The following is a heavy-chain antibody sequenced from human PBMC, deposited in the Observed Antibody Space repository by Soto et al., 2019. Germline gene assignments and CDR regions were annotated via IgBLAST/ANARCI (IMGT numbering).Heavy chain of an antibody. CDR3: ARHPAWGALQARLDF. CDR1: GYSFSSYW. D-gene: IGHD7-27*01. V-gene: IGHV5-51*01. J-gene: IGHJ6*02. Sequence: GESRKNSCKVSGYSFSSYWVAWVRQQPGKGLEWMGFIYPGDSDTRYSPSFQGQVTISADKPIATAYLQWRSLEASDTAIYYCARHPAWGALQARLDFWGRGTTVTGS. CDR2: IYPGDSDT.